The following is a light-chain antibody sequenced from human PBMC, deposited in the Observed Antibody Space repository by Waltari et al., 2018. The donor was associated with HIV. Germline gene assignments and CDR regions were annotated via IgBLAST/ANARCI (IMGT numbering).Light chain of an antibody. Sequence: QSVSTQPPSVSAAPGQKVTIPCSNIGTDYLSWYHHLPGAAPKPVIYDNNKRPSGIPDRFSGSKSGTSATLAITGLLTGDEAVYYCGTWDISLSGGVFGGGTKLTVL. CDR3: GTWDISLSGGV. CDR2: DNN. V-gene: IGLV1-51*01. CDR1: NIGTDY. J-gene: IGLJ3*02.